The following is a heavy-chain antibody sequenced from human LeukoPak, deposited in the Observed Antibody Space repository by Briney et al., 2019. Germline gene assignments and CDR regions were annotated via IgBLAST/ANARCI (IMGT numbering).Heavy chain of an antibody. D-gene: IGHD2-15*01. CDR1: GFTFSSYK. Sequence: LLGVLRLSCAASGFTFSSYKMNWVRQAPGKGLEWVSYISSSSSTIYYADSVKGRVTISRDNAKNPLYLQMNSLRAEDTAVYYCARDGAYCSGGSCYGGHYFDYWGQGTLVTVSS. CDR3: ARDGAYCSGGSCYGGHYFDY. V-gene: IGHV3-48*01. J-gene: IGHJ4*02. CDR2: ISSSSSTI.